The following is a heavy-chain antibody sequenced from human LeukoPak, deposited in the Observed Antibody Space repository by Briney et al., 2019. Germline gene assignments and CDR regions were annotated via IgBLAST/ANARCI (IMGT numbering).Heavy chain of an antibody. CDR3: ARGLGGG. CDR2: ISPTSSDK. J-gene: IGHJ4*02. CDR1: GFTFSTYS. Sequence: PGGSLRLSCAASGFTFSTYSMDWVRQAPGKGLEWVSYISPTSSDKYYADSVKGRFTISRDNAKNSLYLQMNSLRAEDTAVYYCARGLGGGWGQGTLVTVSS. V-gene: IGHV3-48*01. D-gene: IGHD4-23*01.